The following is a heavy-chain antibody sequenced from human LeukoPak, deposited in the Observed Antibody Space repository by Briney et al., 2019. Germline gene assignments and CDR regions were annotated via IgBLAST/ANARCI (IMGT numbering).Heavy chain of an antibody. V-gene: IGHV3-23*01. CDR3: AQDRGYCSGGSCYRSFDY. D-gene: IGHD2-15*01. CDR1: GFTFSSYA. CDR2: ISGSGGST. J-gene: IGHJ4*02. Sequence: GGSLRLSCAASGFTFSSYAMSWVRQAPGKGLEWVSAISGSGGSTYYADSVKGRFTISRDNSKNTLYLQMNSLRAEDTAVYYCAQDRGYCSGGSCYRSFDYWGQGTLVTVSS.